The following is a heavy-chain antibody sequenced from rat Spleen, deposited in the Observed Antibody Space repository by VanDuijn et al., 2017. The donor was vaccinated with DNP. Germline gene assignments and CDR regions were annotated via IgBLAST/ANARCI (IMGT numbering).Heavy chain of an antibody. CDR2: ITYDGSRT. V-gene: IGHV5-17*01. CDR1: GFTFSGYA. Sequence: EVQLVESGGGLVQPGRSLKFSCAASGFTFSGYAMAWVRQAPKKGLEWVATITYDGSRTYYRDSVKGRFTISRDDAKSALFLQMDSLRSEDTATYYCARHNYVTSGAMDAWGQRTSVTVSA. J-gene: IGHJ4*01. D-gene: IGHD1-11*01. CDR3: ARHNYVTSGAMDA.